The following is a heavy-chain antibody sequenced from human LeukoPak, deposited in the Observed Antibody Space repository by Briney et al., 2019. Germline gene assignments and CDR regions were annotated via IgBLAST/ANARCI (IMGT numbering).Heavy chain of an antibody. CDR2: INPNSGGT. CDR1: GYTFTGYY. V-gene: IGHV1-2*02. CDR3: AREGAGYSYGSYWFDP. J-gene: IGHJ5*02. Sequence: GASVKVSCKASGYTFTGYYMHWVRQAPGQGLEWMGWINPNSGGTNYAQKFQGRVTMTRDTSISTAYMELSRLRSDDTAVYYCAREGAGYSYGSYWFDPWGQGTLVTVSS. D-gene: IGHD5-18*01.